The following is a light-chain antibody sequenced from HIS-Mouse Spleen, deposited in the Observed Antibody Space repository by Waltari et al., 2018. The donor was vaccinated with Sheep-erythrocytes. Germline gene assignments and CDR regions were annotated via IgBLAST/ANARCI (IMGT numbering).Light chain of an antibody. J-gene: IGLJ3*02. CDR3: CSYAGSSTPWV. CDR2: ACS. V-gene: IGLV2-23*01. CDR1: SSDVGSYNL. Sequence: QSALTQPASVSGSPGQSITISCTGTSSDVGSYNLVSWYQQHPGKAPKLMIYACSKRPSGVSTRFSGSKSGNTASLTISGLQAEDEADYYCCSYAGSSTPWVFGGGTKLTVL.